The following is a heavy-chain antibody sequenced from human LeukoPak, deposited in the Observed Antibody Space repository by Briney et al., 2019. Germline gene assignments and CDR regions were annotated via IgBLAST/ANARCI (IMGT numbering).Heavy chain of an antibody. CDR3: ARDSAGHDGFDY. Sequence: GGSLRLSCAASGFTFSSYSINWVRQAPGKGLEWVSSISSSSSYIYYADSVKGRFTISRDNAKNSLYLQMNSLRAEDTAVYYCARDSAGHDGFDYWGQGTLVTVSS. D-gene: IGHD1-1*01. CDR2: ISSSSSYI. CDR1: GFTFSSYS. V-gene: IGHV3-21*01. J-gene: IGHJ4*02.